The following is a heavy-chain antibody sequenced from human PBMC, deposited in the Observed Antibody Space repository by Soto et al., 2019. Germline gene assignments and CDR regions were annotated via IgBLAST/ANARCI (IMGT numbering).Heavy chain of an antibody. D-gene: IGHD2-15*01. J-gene: IGHJ3*02. CDR2: IYYTGST. CDR1: GDSVSSGSSY. CDR3: VRQYSADCSGGLCYHAFDI. Sequence: SETLSLTCTVSGDSVSSGSSYWGWVRQPPGKGLEWIGFIYYTGSTNYNPSLKSRITISMDTSKNHFSLKLSSVTAVDTAVFYCVRQYSADCSGGLCYHAFDIRGQGTMVTVSS. V-gene: IGHV4-61*03.